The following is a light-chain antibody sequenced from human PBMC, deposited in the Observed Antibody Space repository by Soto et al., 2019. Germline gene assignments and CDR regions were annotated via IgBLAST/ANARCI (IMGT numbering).Light chain of an antibody. J-gene: IGKJ1*01. CDR2: WAS. V-gene: IGKV4-1*01. CDR3: QQYYRPWT. CDR1: QSVLYSSNNKNY. Sequence: DIVMTQSTDSLAVSLGGRATINCKCSQSVLYSSNNKNYLAWYQQKPGQPPKRLIYWASTRESAVPDRFSGSGSETAFTLTISRLQAEDVAVYYCQQYYRPWTFGQGTKVEIK.